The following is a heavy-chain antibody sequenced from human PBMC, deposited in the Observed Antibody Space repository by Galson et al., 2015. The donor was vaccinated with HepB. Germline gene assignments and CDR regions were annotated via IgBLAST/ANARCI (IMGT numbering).Heavy chain of an antibody. J-gene: IGHJ4*02. CDR2: ISYAGNVT. CDR3: ARLRRKTGGSMGFDS. V-gene: IGHV3-21*06. CDR1: EFTFSSFT. Sequence: SLRLSCAGSEFTFSSFTMHWVRQLPGKGLEWVSSISYAGNVTYYADSVKRRFIVSRDNARNSLFLQMNSLTGEDTAIYFCARLRRKTGGSMGFDSWGQGTVVSVSS. D-gene: IGHD1-14*01.